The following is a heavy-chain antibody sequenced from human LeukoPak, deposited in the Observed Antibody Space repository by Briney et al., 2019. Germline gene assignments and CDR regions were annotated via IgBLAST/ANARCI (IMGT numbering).Heavy chain of an antibody. D-gene: IGHD4-17*01. CDR2: ISYDGSNK. V-gene: IGHV3-30-3*01. Sequence: GGSLRLSCAASGFTFSSYAMHWVRQAPGKGLEWVAVISYDGSNKYYADSVKGRFTISRDNSKNTLYLQMNSLRAEDTAVYCCARDPYGDYLFDYWGQGTLVTVSS. J-gene: IGHJ4*02. CDR3: ARDPYGDYLFDY. CDR1: GFTFSSYA.